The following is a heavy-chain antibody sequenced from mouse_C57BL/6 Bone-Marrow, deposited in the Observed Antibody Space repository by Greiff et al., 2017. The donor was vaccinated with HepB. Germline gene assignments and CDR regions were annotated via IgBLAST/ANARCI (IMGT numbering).Heavy chain of an antibody. CDR1: GFNIKDYY. V-gene: IGHV14-2*01. CDR2: IDPEDGET. Sequence: VQLQQSGAELVKPGASVKLSCTASGFNIKDYYMHWVKQRTEQGLEWIGRIDPEDGETKYAPKFQGKATITADTSSNTAYLQLSNLTSEDTAVYYCATVPIYYGYDEEGYYAMDYWGQGTSVTVSS. J-gene: IGHJ4*01. D-gene: IGHD2-2*01. CDR3: ATVPIYYGYDEEGYYAMDY.